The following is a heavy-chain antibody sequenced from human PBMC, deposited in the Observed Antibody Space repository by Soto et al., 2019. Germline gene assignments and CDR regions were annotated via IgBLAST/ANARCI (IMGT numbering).Heavy chain of an antibody. CDR1: GYSFTNNW. J-gene: IGHJ4*02. Sequence: GESLKISCQGSGYSFTNNWIAWVRQMPGKGLEWVGIISPGDSDIRYSPSFQGHVTLSADASINTVYLQWDGLEASDTAMYFCARRVTIMSYYFDHWGQGTPVTVSS. D-gene: IGHD4-17*01. V-gene: IGHV5-51*01. CDR3: ARRVTIMSYYFDH. CDR2: ISPGDSDI.